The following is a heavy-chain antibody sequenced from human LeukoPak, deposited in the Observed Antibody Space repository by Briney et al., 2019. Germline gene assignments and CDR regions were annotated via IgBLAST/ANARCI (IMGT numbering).Heavy chain of an antibody. D-gene: IGHD1-1*01. CDR3: ATIRPGGFNAFDI. Sequence: PSETLSLTCTVSGGFISSYYWSWIRQPPGKGLEWIGYIYYSGSTNYNPSLKSRVTISVDTSKNQFSLKLSSVTAADTAVYYCATIRPGGFNAFDIWGQGTMVTVSS. J-gene: IGHJ3*02. V-gene: IGHV4-59*12. CDR2: IYYSGST. CDR1: GGFISSYY.